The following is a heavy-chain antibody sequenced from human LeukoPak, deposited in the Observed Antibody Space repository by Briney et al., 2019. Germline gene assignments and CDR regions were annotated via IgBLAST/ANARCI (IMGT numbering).Heavy chain of an antibody. Sequence: SETLSLTCTVSGYSISSGYYWGWIRQPPGKGLEWIGSIYHSGSTYYNPSLKSRATISVDTSKNQFSLKLSSVTAADTAVYYCARGRITMVRGWFDPWGQGTLVTVS. V-gene: IGHV4-38-2*02. J-gene: IGHJ5*02. CDR3: ARGRITMVRGWFDP. D-gene: IGHD3-10*01. CDR2: IYHSGST. CDR1: GYSISSGYY.